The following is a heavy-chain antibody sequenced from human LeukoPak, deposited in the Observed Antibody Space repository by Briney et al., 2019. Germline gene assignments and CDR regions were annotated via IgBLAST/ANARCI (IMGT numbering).Heavy chain of an antibody. CDR2: ISYDGSNK. CDR1: GFTFSSYA. J-gene: IGHJ6*02. D-gene: IGHD1-26*01. Sequence: GGSLRLSCAASGFTFSSYAMHWVRQAPGKGLEWVAVISYDGSNKYYADSVKGRFTISRDNSKNTLYLQMNSLRAEDTAVYYCAKDASGSQTGMDVWGQGTTVTVSS. V-gene: IGHV3-30*04. CDR3: AKDASGSQTGMDV.